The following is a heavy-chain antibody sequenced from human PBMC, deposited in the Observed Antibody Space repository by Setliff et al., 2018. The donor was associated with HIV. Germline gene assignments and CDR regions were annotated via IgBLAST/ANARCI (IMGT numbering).Heavy chain of an antibody. J-gene: IGHJ4*02. Sequence: PSETLSLTCTVSGGSINRSPYYWGWIRQPPGKGLEWIASIFYSGSTYHNPPLKSRVTISVDTANNQFPLKVNSMTAADSAIYYCARVESGILGYWGRGTLVTVSS. D-gene: IGHD1-26*01. CDR2: IFYSGST. CDR1: GGSINRSPYY. V-gene: IGHV4-39*06. CDR3: ARVESGILGY.